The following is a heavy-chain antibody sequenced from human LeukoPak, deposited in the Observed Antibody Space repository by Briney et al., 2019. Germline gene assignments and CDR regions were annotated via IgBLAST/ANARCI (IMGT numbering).Heavy chain of an antibody. D-gene: IGHD3-10*01. V-gene: IGHV1-46*03. J-gene: IGHJ5*02. CDR1: GYTFTSYY. CDR2: INPSGGST. CDR3: ARGITMVRGALTSNWFDPSNWFDP. Sequence: ASVKVSCKASGYTFTSYYMHWVRQAPGQGLEWMGIINPSGGSTSYAQKFQGRVTMTRDTSTSTLYMELSSLGSEDTAVYYCARGITMVRGALTSNWFDPSNWFDPWGQGTLVTVSS.